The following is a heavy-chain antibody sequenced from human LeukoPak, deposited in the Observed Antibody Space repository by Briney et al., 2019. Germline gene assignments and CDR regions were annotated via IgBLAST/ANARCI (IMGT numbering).Heavy chain of an antibody. Sequence: SETLSLTCTVSGDSISSYYWSWIRQPPGKGLEWIGYIYYSGSTNYNPSLKSRVTISVDTSKNQFSLKLSSVTAADTAVYYCARGPNYVWGSYRYFDYWGQGALVTVSS. CDR3: ARGPNYVWGSYRYFDY. J-gene: IGHJ4*02. D-gene: IGHD3-16*02. CDR1: GDSISSYY. CDR2: IYYSGST. V-gene: IGHV4-59*08.